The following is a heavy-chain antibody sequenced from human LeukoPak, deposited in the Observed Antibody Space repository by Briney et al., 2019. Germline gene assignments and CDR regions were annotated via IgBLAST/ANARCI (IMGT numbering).Heavy chain of an antibody. V-gene: IGHV4-39*01. J-gene: IGHJ4*01. D-gene: IGHD3-16*01. CDR1: GGSISSSGYY. CDR3: ARGGTLRTFDY. Sequence: ETLSLTCTVSGGSISSSGYYWGWIRQPPKKGLEWIGSIYYSGSTYYNPSLKSRVTISVDTSKNQFSLKLSSVTAADTAVYFCARGGTLRTFDYWGQEPWSPSPQ. CDR2: IYYSGST.